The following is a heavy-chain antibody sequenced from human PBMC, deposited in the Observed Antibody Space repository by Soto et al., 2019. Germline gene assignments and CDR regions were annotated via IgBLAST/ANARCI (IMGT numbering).Heavy chain of an antibody. V-gene: IGHV4-34*01. CDR2: INHSGST. J-gene: IGHJ5*02. Sequence: SETLSLTCAVYGGSFSGYYWSWIRQPPGKGLEWIGEINHSGSTNYNPSLKSRVTISVDTSKNQFSLKLSSVTAADTAVYYCARGSHNAGLGYCSGGSCYMLDPWGQGTLVTVSS. D-gene: IGHD2-15*01. CDR1: GGSFSGYY. CDR3: ARGSHNAGLGYCSGGSCYMLDP.